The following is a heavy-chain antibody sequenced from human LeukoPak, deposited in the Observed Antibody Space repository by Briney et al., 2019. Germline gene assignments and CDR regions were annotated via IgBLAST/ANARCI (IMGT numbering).Heavy chain of an antibody. Sequence: GRSLRLSCAASGFTFSSHGMHWVRQAPGKGLEWVAVIWDEGSNKYYVDSVKGRFTISRYNSRNTLYLQMNSLRAENTAVYYCARDGYYGSGSQTYYYYYYGMDVWGKGTTVTVSS. CDR2: IWDEGSNK. J-gene: IGHJ6*04. V-gene: IGHV3-33*01. CDR1: GFTFSSHG. D-gene: IGHD3-10*01. CDR3: ARDGYYGSGSQTYYYYYYGMDV.